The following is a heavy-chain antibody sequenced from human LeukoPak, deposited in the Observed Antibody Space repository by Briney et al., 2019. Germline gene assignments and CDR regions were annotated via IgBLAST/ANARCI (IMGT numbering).Heavy chain of an antibody. Sequence: ASVKVSCKASGYTFTSYGITWVRQAPGQGLEWMGWISAYNGNTNYAQKFQGRVTITADESTSTAYMELSSLRSEDTAVYYCARVQQQLVLGYFQHWGQGTLVTVSS. D-gene: IGHD6-13*01. CDR2: ISAYNGNT. J-gene: IGHJ1*01. CDR3: ARVQQQLVLGYFQH. CDR1: GYTFTSYG. V-gene: IGHV1-18*01.